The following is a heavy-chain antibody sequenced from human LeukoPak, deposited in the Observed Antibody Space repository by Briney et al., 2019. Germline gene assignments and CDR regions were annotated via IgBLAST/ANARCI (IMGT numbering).Heavy chain of an antibody. J-gene: IGHJ4*02. CDR1: GGSFSGYY. CDR3: AREGYEVFDY. D-gene: IGHD5-12*01. V-gene: IGHV4-34*01. Sequence: SETLSLTCAVYGGSFSGYYWSWIRQPPGKGLEWIGEINHSGSTNYNPSLKSRVTISVDTSKNQFSLKLSSVTAADTAVYYCAREGYEVFDYWGQGTLVTVSS. CDR2: INHSGST.